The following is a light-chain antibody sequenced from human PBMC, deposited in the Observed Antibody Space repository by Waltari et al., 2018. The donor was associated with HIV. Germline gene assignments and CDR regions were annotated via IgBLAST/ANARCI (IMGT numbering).Light chain of an antibody. V-gene: IGLV2-8*01. CDR1: RSDIARYEF. J-gene: IGLJ2*01. CDR2: EVH. CDR3: SSYASNNTFVV. Sequence: QSALTQPPSASGPPGQTVTLSCTGPRSDIARYEFVSRHQLQPDKLPKLIIYEVHKRPSGIPDRFSGSKSDNTASLTVSGLQTDDEAVYYCSSYASNNTFVVFGGGTRLTVL.